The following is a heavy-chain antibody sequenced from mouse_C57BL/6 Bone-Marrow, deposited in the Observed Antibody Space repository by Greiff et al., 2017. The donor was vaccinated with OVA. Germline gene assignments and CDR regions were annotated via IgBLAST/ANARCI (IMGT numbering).Heavy chain of an antibody. CDR1: GYTFTSYG. D-gene: IGHD2-2*01. Sequence: VKLQESGAELARPGASVKLSCKASGYTFTSYGISWVKQRTGQGLEWIGEIYPRSGNTYYNEKFKGKATLTADKSSSTAYMELRSLTSEDSAVYFCARPFYGYNWYFDVWGTGTTVTVSS. J-gene: IGHJ1*03. CDR3: ARPFYGYNWYFDV. V-gene: IGHV1-81*01. CDR2: IYPRSGNT.